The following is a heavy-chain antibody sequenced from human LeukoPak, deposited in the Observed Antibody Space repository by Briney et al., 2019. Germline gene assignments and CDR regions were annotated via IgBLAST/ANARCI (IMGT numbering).Heavy chain of an antibody. D-gene: IGHD6-19*01. J-gene: IGHJ6*03. V-gene: IGHV4-59*01. CDR1: GGSISSYY. Sequence: SETLSLTCTVSGGSISSYYWSWIRQPPGKGLEWIGYIYYSGSTNYNPSLKSRVTISVDTSKNQFSLKLSSVTAADTAVYYCARTNRAVAGYYYYMDVWGKGTTVTVSS. CDR3: ARTNRAVAGYYYYMDV. CDR2: IYYSGST.